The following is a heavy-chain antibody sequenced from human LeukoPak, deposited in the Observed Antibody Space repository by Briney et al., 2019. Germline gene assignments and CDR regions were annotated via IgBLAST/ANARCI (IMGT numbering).Heavy chain of an antibody. J-gene: IGHJ5*02. CDR1: GFTFSSYA. D-gene: IGHD3-10*01. CDR2: INHSGST. V-gene: IGHV4-34*01. CDR3: ARGAVRNYYGSGSRWFDP. Sequence: PGGSLRLSCAASGFTFSSYAMSWVRQAPGKGLEWIGEINHSGSTNYNPSLKSRVTISVDTSKNQFSLKLSSVTAADTAVYYCARGAVRNYYGSGSRWFDPWGQGTLVTVSS.